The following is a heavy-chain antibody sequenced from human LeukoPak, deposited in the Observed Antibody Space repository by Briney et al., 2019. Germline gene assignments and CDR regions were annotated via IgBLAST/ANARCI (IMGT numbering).Heavy chain of an antibody. V-gene: IGHV4-39*07. CDR1: GGSISSSSYY. D-gene: IGHD4-11*01. J-gene: IGHJ6*03. CDR2: INHSGST. CDR3: ARDGGVSNYFYYYYYMDV. Sequence: SETLSLTCTVSGGSISSSSYYWGWIRQPPGKGLEWIGEINHSGSTNYNPSLKSRVTISVDTSKNQFSLKLSSVTAADTAVYYCARDGGVSNYFYYYYYMDVWGKGTTVTVSS.